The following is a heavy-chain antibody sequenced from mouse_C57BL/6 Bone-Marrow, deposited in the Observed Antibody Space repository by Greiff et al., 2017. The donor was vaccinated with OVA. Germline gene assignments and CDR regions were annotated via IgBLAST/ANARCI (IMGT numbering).Heavy chain of an antibody. J-gene: IGHJ2*01. D-gene: IGHD2-5*01. V-gene: IGHV5-15*01. Sequence: EVQRVESGGGLVQPGGSLKLSCAASGFTFSDYGMAWVRQAPRKGPEWVAFISNLAYSIYYADTVTGRFTISRENAKNTLYLEMSSLRYDDTAKYDCARRDYSNRYFDYWGQGTTLTVSS. CDR3: ARRDYSNRYFDY. CDR2: ISNLAYSI. CDR1: GFTFSDYG.